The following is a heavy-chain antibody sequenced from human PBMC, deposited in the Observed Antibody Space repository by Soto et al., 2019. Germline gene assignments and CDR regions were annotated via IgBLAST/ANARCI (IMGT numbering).Heavy chain of an antibody. V-gene: IGHV4-4*02. J-gene: IGHJ4*02. CDR1: SGSFTSNNW. D-gene: IGHD1-7*01. Sequence: SETLSLTCAVSSGSFTSNNWWTWVRQPPGQGLEWIGEIYRTGSTNYNPSLKSRVTISLDKSENQFSLKVTSLTAADTAVYYCASRDTGTSVDYWGQGTLVTVSS. CDR3: ASRDTGTSVDY. CDR2: IYRTGST.